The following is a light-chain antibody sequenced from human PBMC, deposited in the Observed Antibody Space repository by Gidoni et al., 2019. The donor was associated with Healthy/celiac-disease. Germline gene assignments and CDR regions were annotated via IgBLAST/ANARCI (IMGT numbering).Light chain of an antibody. CDR3: QQYGSSPPLT. J-gene: IGKJ4*01. CDR1: QSVSSSY. CDR2: GAS. V-gene: IGKV3-20*01. Sequence: EIVLTQSPGTLSLSPGERATLSCRASQSVSSSYLVWYQQKPGQAPRLLIYGASSRATGIPDRFSGSGSGTDFTLTISRLETEDFAVYYCQQYGSSPPLTFGGGTKVEIK.